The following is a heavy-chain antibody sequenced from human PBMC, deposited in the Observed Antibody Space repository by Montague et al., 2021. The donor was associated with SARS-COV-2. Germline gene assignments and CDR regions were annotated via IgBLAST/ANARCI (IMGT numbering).Heavy chain of an antibody. CDR3: AHSATLVVPTAPPRPGPHYLEY. CDR2: IYPYDSDT. Sequence: QSGAEVKKPGESLKISCKASGYNFPNYWIGWVHQMPGKGLEWMGIIYPYDSDTRYRPSFQGQVTISADKSINTAYLQWSSLKASDTAVYYCAHSATLVVPTAPPRPGPHYLEYLGQGTLVTVSS. V-gene: IGHV5-51*03. D-gene: IGHD2-2*01. J-gene: IGHJ4*02. CDR1: GYNFPNYW.